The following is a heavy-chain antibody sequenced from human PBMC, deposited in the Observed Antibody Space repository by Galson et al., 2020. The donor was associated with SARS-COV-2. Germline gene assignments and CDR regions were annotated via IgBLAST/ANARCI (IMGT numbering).Heavy chain of an antibody. V-gene: IGHV4-59*11. Sequence: SETLSLTCTVSGGSISVHYWSWIRQPPGKGLEWIGYMYYSGSTNYNSSLKSRVTISVDTSKNQFSLKLRSVTAADTAVYYCARGGYSYGGDDAFDIWGQWTMVTVSS. J-gene: IGHJ3*02. D-gene: IGHD5-18*01. CDR1: GGSISVHY. CDR2: MYYSGST. CDR3: ARGGYSYGGDDAFDI.